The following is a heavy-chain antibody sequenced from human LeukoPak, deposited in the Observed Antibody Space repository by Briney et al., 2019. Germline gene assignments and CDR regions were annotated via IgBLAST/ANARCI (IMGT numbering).Heavy chain of an antibody. CDR2: ISYDGSNK. D-gene: IGHD4-17*01. Sequence: GRSLRLSCAASGFTFGTYAMHWVHQAPGKGLEWVAVISYDGSNKYYADSVKGRFTISRDNSKNTLYLQMNSLRPEDTAVYYCAKNARDYGDYDHYGMDVWGKGTTVTVSS. J-gene: IGHJ6*04. CDR3: AKNARDYGDYDHYGMDV. V-gene: IGHV3-30*18. CDR1: GFTFGTYA.